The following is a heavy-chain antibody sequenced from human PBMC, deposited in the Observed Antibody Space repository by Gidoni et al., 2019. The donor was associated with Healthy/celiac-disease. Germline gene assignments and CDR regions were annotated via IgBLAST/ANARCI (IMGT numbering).Heavy chain of an antibody. CDR3: AKEAGWELLKVFDY. Sequence: EVQLLDSGGGLLHPGGSLTLSCAAPGFTFRRNAMSWFRQAPGTGPGCVSAISGSGGSTYYEDSVKGRFTISRDNSKNTLYLQRNSLRAEDTAVYYCAKEAGWELLKVFDYWGQGTLVTVSS. J-gene: IGHJ4*01. CDR1: GFTFRRNA. CDR2: ISGSGGST. V-gene: IGHV3-23*01. D-gene: IGHD1-26*01.